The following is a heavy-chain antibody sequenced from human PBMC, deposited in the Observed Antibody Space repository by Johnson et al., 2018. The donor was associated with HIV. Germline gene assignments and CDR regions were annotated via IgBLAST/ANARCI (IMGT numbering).Heavy chain of an antibody. J-gene: IGHJ3*02. Sequence: VQLVESWGGLVQPGGSLKLSCAASGFTFSSYWMSWVRQAPGKGLEWVANIKQDGSEKYYVDSVKGRFTISRDNAKNSLYLQMNSLRAEDTAVYYCARDGEDLQIAFDIWGQGTMVTVSS. CDR3: ARDGEDLQIAFDI. CDR2: IKQDGSEK. D-gene: IGHD3-10*01. CDR1: GFTFSSYW. V-gene: IGHV3-7*01.